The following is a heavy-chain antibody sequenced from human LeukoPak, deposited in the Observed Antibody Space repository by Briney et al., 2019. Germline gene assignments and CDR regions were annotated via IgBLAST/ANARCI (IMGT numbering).Heavy chain of an antibody. CDR1: GGTFSSYA. V-gene: IGHV1-69*05. CDR3: ASGVNDENYYYYYMDV. CDR2: IIPIFGTA. D-gene: IGHD2-8*01. J-gene: IGHJ6*03. Sequence: ASVKVSCKASGGTFSSYAISWVRQAPGQGLEWMGGIIPIFGTANYAQKFQGRVTITTDESTSTAYMELSSLRSEDTAVYYCASGVNDENYYYYYMDVWGKGTTVTVSS.